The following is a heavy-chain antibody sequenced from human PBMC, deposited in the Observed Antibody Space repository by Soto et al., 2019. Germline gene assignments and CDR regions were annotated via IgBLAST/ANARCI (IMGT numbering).Heavy chain of an antibody. Sequence: SETLSLTCTVSGGSISSGGYYWSWIRQHPGKGLEWIGYIYYSGSTYYNPSLKSRVTISVDTSKNQFSLKLSSVTAADTAVYYCARDIRGDDFWSGYFSHTYGMDVWGQGTTVTVSS. D-gene: IGHD3-3*01. CDR3: ARDIRGDDFWSGYFSHTYGMDV. CDR2: IYYSGST. V-gene: IGHV4-31*03. CDR1: GGSISSGGYY. J-gene: IGHJ6*02.